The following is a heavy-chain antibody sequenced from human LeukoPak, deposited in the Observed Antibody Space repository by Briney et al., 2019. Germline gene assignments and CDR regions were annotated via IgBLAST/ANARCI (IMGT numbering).Heavy chain of an antibody. CDR1: GGSISNYY. Sequence: SETLSLTCTVSGGSISNYYWNWIRQPPGKGLEWIGYIYYTGSTNYNPSLKSRVTMSVDTSKNQFSLNLKSVTPEDTAVYYCARRLPGFLVRGVLNGNWFDPWGQGTLVTVSS. D-gene: IGHD3-10*01. CDR3: ARRLPGFLVRGVLNGNWFDP. J-gene: IGHJ5*02. V-gene: IGHV4-59*01. CDR2: IYYTGST.